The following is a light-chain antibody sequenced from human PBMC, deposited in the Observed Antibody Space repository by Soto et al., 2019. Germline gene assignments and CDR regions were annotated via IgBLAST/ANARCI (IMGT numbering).Light chain of an antibody. V-gene: IGLV2-14*01. CDR1: SSDVGGNTY. CDR2: EII. Sequence: QSAITQPASVSGSPGQSITISCTGTSSDVGGNTYVSWYQPHPGTVPKLMISEIIDRPSGVSNRFAGYKSGNTASLTISGLQAEDEADYYCSSWTPSNTLVFGTGTKVTVL. J-gene: IGLJ1*01. CDR3: SSWTPSNTLV.